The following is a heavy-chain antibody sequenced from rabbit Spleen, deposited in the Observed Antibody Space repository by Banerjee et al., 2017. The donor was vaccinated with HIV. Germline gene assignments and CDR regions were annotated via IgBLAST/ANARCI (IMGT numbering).Heavy chain of an antibody. D-gene: IGHD2-1*01. J-gene: IGHJ4*01. CDR3: ARDLDDVIGWNFGW. Sequence: QSLEESGGGLVKPGGTLTLTCTVSGFSFSSNWMCWVRQAPGKGLEWIACIDTGSSGYTYYASWATGRFTCSKTSSTTVTLQMTGLTAADTATYFCARDLDDVIGWNFGWWGPGTLVTVS. CDR1: GFSFSSNW. CDR2: IDTGSSGYT. V-gene: IGHV1S40*01.